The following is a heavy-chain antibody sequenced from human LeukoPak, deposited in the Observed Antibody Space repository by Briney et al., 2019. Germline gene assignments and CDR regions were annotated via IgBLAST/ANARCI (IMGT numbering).Heavy chain of an antibody. CDR3: AKRSGYTTGWFFDF. Sequence: YAESVKGRFTISRDNSKNTLFLQMNSLRAEDTAGFYCAKRSGYTTGWFFDFRGQGTLVTVSS. D-gene: IGHD6-19*01. V-gene: IGHV3-23*01. J-gene: IGHJ4*02.